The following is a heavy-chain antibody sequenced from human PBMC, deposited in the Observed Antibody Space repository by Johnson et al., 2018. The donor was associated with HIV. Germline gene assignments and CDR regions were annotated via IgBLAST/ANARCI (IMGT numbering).Heavy chain of an antibody. CDR1: GFTFSSYG. CDR3: ARDRAWNYEGAFDS. J-gene: IGHJ3*02. V-gene: IGHV3-33*01. CDR2: IWYDGSNK. D-gene: IGHD1-7*01. Sequence: QVLLVESGGGVVQPGRSLRLSCTASGFTFSSYGMHWVRQAPGKGLEWVAVIWYDGSNKYYADSVKGRFTISRDNSKNTLYLQMNSLRAEDTAVYYCARDRAWNYEGAFDSWGQGTMVTVSS.